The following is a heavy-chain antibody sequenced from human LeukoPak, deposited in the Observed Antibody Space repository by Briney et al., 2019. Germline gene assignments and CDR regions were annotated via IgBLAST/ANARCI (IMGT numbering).Heavy chain of an antibody. J-gene: IGHJ1*01. V-gene: IGHV4-30-4*08. CDR1: GGSISSGDYY. Sequence: SQTLSLTCTVSGGSISSGDYYWIWIRQPPGKGPEWIGYIYYSGSTFYNPSLKSRVTISADTSKNQFSLKLSSVTAADTAVYYSAIGSSWGFFQHWGQGTLVTVSS. CDR3: AIGSSWGFFQH. CDR2: IYYSGST. D-gene: IGHD6-13*01.